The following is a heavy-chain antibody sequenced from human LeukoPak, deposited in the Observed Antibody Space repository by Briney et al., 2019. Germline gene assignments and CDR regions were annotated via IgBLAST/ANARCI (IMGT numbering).Heavy chain of an antibody. J-gene: IGHJ4*02. CDR3: ARDFSGLFDY. D-gene: IGHD1-26*01. V-gene: IGHV3-21*01. Sequence: GGSLRLSCAASGFTFSSNGMNWVRQAPGKGLEWVSSISSSSSYIYYADSVKGRFTISRDNAKNSLYLQMNSLRAEDTAVYYCARDFSGLFDYWGQGTLVTVSS. CDR2: ISSSSSYI. CDR1: GFTFSSNG.